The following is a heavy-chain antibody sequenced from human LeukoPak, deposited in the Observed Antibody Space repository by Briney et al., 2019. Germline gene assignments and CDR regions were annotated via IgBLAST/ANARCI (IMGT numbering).Heavy chain of an antibody. Sequence: HPSETLSLTCAVYGGSFSGYYWSWIRQPPGKGLEWIGEINHSGSTNYNPSLKSRVTISVDTSKNQFSLKLSSVTAADTAVYYCASLDTEYYFDYWGQGTLVTVSS. CDR2: INHSGST. D-gene: IGHD5-18*01. CDR3: ASLDTEYYFDY. J-gene: IGHJ4*02. V-gene: IGHV4-34*01. CDR1: GGSFSGYY.